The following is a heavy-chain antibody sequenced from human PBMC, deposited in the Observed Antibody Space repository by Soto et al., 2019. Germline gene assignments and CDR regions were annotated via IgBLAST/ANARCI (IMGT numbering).Heavy chain of an antibody. CDR2: ISGSGGIT. CDR3: AKDGSRYNWNVRVDY. D-gene: IGHD1-1*01. V-gene: IGHV3-23*01. Sequence: EVQLLESGGGLVQPGGSLRLSCAASGFTFSSYAMSWDRQAPGKGLEWVSAISGSGGITYYAHSVKGRFTISRDNSKNTLYLQMNSLRAEDTAVDYCAKDGSRYNWNVRVDYWGQGTLVTVSS. J-gene: IGHJ4*02. CDR1: GFTFSSYA.